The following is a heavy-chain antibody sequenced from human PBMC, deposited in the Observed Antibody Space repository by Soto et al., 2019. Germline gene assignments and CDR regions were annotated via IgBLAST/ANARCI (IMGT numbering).Heavy chain of an antibody. Sequence: PGESLKISCKGSGYSFTSYWIGWVRQMPGKGLEWMGIIYPGDSDTRYSPSFQGQVTISADKSISTAYLQWSSLKASYTAMYYCARDRSWQNLQGPGPYYYYYYGMDVWGQGTTVTVSS. CDR1: GYSFTSYW. CDR3: ARDRSWQNLQGPGPYYYYYYGMDV. D-gene: IGHD6-13*01. J-gene: IGHJ6*02. CDR2: IYPGDSDT. V-gene: IGHV5-51*01.